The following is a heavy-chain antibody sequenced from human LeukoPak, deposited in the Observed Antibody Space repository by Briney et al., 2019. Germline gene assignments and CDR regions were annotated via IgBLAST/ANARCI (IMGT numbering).Heavy chain of an antibody. CDR1: GGSISSGGYY. CDR3: ARASRRIAATYWAY. V-gene: IGHV4-31*03. CDR2: IYYSGST. D-gene: IGHD2-15*01. J-gene: IGHJ4*02. Sequence: PSETLSLTCTVSGGSISSGGYYWSWIRQHPGKGLEWIGYIYYSGSTYYNPSLKSRVTISVDTSKNQFSLKLSSVTAADTAVYYCARASRRIAATYWAYWGQGTLVTVSS.